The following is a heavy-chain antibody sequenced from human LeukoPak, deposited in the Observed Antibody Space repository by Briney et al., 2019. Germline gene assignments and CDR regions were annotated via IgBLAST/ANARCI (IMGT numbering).Heavy chain of an antibody. CDR1: GFTFSSYA. V-gene: IGHV3-23*01. CDR2: ISGSGGST. D-gene: IGHD3-10*01. Sequence: PGGSLRLSCAASGFTFSSYAMGWVRQAPGKGLEWVSAISGSGGSTYYADSVKGRFTTSRDNSKNTLYLQMNSLRAEDTAVYYCAKAHYGSGSPALYGMDVWGQGTTVTVSS. CDR3: AKAHYGSGSPALYGMDV. J-gene: IGHJ6*02.